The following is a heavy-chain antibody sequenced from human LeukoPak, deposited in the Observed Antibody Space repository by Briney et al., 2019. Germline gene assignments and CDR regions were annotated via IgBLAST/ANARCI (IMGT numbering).Heavy chain of an antibody. CDR3: ARGYDFRSGYSPIYYGMDV. CDR2: IYYSGST. J-gene: IGHJ6*02. Sequence: SETPSLTCTVSGGSISSYYWSWIWQPPGKGLEWIGYIYYSGSTNYNPSLKSRVTISVDTSKNQFSLKLSSVTAADTAVYYCARGYDFRSGYSPIYYGMDVWGQGTTVTVSS. CDR1: GGSISSYY. V-gene: IGHV4-59*01. D-gene: IGHD3-3*01.